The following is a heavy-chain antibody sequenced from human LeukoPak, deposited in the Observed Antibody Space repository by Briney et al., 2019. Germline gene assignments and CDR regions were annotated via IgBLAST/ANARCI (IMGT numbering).Heavy chain of an antibody. D-gene: IGHD2-2*01. V-gene: IGHV1-2*02. CDR3: ARVIETLKDDCSSTSCSYYYYMDA. CDR2: INPNSGGT. J-gene: IGHJ6*03. Sequence: ASVKVSCKASGYTFTGYYMHWVRQAPGQGLEWMGWINPNSGGTNYAQKFQGRVTMTRDTSISTAYMELSRLRSDDTAVYYCARVIETLKDDCSSTSCSYYYYMDAWGKGTTVTVSS. CDR1: GYTFTGYY.